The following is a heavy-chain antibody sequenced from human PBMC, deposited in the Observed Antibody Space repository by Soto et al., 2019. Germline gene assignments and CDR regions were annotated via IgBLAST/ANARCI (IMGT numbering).Heavy chain of an antibody. Sequence: QVQLVESGGGVVQPGRSLRLSCAASGFTFSSYGMHWVRQAPGKGLEWVAVIWYDGSNKYYADSVKGRFTSSRDNSKNTLYLQMNSLRAEDTAVYYCATDFYGSGSPDYWGQGTLVTVSS. CDR3: ATDFYGSGSPDY. V-gene: IGHV3-33*01. CDR2: IWYDGSNK. J-gene: IGHJ4*02. CDR1: GFTFSSYG. D-gene: IGHD3-10*01.